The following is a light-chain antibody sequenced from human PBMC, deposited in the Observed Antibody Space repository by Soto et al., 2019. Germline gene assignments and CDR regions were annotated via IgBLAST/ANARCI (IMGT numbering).Light chain of an antibody. V-gene: IGKV3-15*01. CDR1: QSVSSN. Sequence: EIVMTQSPATLSVSPGERATLSCRASQSVSSNLAWYQQKPGQAPRLLSYGASTRDNGIPARFTGSGSGTDITITISSLQSEDFAVYYWQQYSNWPQLSFGGGTKVEIK. CDR2: GAS. J-gene: IGKJ4*01. CDR3: QQYSNWPQLS.